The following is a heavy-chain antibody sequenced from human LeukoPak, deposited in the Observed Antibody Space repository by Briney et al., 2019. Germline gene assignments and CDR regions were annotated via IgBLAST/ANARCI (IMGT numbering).Heavy chain of an antibody. CDR3: ARQMTPDAFDI. V-gene: IGHV3-33*01. Sequence: PGGSLRLSCAASGFTFSSYGMHWVRQAPGKGLEWVAVIWHDGSNKYYADSVKGRFTISRDNSKNTLYLQMNSLRAEDTAVYYCARQMTPDAFDIWGQGTMVTVSS. J-gene: IGHJ3*02. CDR1: GFTFSSYG. D-gene: IGHD2-15*01. CDR2: IWHDGSNK.